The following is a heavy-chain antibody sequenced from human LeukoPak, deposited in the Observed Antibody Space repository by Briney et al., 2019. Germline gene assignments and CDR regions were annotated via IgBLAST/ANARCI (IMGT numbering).Heavy chain of an antibody. CDR2: IYYSGST. V-gene: IGHV4-39*07. Sequence: SETLSLTCTVSGGSISSSSYYWGWIRQPPGKGLEWIGSIYYSGSTYYNPSLKSRVTIAVDTSKNQFSLKLISVTAADTAVYYCARGRLYWGQGTLVTVSS. CDR1: GGSISSSSYY. J-gene: IGHJ4*02. D-gene: IGHD6-6*01. CDR3: ARGRLY.